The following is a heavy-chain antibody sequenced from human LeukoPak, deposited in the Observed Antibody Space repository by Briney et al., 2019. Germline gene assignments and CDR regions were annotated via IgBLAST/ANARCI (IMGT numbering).Heavy chain of an antibody. CDR3: VRGHNWFDR. J-gene: IGHJ5*02. CDR2: VYYSGST. CDR1: GGSISGYY. V-gene: IGHV4-59*01. Sequence: PSETLSLTCIVSGGSISGYYWSWIRQPPGKGLEYIGYVYYSGSTNSNPSLKSRVTISVDTSKNQFPLKVSSVTAADTAIYYCVRGHNWFDRWGQGTLVTVSS.